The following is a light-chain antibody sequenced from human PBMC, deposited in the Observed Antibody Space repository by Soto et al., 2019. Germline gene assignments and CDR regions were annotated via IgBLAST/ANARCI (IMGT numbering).Light chain of an antibody. J-gene: IGKJ4*01. CDR1: QNISTS. Sequence: EIVLTQSPATLSLSPGERATLSCRASQNISTSLAWYQQKPGQAPRLLIYDASDRATGIPARFSGSGSGTDFTLTISSLEPEDFAVYYCQQYDNWPPLTFGGGTKVEIK. CDR3: QQYDNWPPLT. V-gene: IGKV3-11*01. CDR2: DAS.